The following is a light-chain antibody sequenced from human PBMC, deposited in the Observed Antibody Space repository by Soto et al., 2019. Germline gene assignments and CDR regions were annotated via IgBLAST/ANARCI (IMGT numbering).Light chain of an antibody. CDR3: QQYGSSYPWT. J-gene: IGKJ1*01. CDR2: GAS. CDR1: QSVSSNY. Sequence: DIVLTQSPCTLSLSPGERATLSCRAIQSVSSNYLAWYRQKPGQAPRLLIYGASSRATGIPDRFSGSGSGTDFTLTIRRLEPEDFAVYYCQQYGSSYPWTFGQGTKVDIK. V-gene: IGKV3-20*01.